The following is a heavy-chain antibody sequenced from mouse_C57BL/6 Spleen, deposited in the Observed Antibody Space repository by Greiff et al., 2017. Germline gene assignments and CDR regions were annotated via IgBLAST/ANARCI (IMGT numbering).Heavy chain of an antibody. V-gene: IGHV5-17*01. CDR3: ARRIYYDYDGAGYAMDY. J-gene: IGHJ4*01. Sequence: VQLQQSGGGLVKPGGSLKLSCAASGFTFSDYGMHWVRQAPEKGLEWVAYISSGSSTIYYADTVKGRFTISRDNAKNTLFLQMTSLGSEDTAMYYCARRIYYDYDGAGYAMDYWGQGTSVTVSS. CDR2: ISSGSSTI. CDR1: GFTFSDYG. D-gene: IGHD2-4*01.